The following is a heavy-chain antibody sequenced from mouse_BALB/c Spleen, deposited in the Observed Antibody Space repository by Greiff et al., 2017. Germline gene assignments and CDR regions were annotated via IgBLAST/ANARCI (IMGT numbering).Heavy chain of an antibody. CDR3: ARNYYDLDY. J-gene: IGHJ2*01. V-gene: IGHV2-2*02. D-gene: IGHD1-1*01. CDR2: IWSGGNT. CDR1: GFSLTSYG. Sequence: QVHVKQSGPGLVQPSQRLYITCTVSGFSLTSYGVHWVRQSPGKGLEWLGVIWSGGNTDYNAAFISSLSINKDKSKSQVFFKMNSLQANDTSLYYCARNYYDLDYWGQGTTLTVSS.